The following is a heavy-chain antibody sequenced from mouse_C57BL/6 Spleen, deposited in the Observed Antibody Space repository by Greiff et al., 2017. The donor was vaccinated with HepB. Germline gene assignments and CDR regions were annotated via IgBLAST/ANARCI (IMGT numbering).Heavy chain of an antibody. D-gene: IGHD2-5*01. J-gene: IGHJ4*01. CDR1: GYAFSSYW. Sequence: QVHVKQSGAELVKPGASVKISCKASGYAFSSYWMNWVKQRPGKGLEWIGQIYPGDGDTNYNGKFKGKATLTADKSSSTAYMQLSSLTSEDSAVCFCAKKSNYGAMDYWGQGTSVTVSS. CDR2: IYPGDGDT. V-gene: IGHV1-80*01. CDR3: AKKSNYGAMDY.